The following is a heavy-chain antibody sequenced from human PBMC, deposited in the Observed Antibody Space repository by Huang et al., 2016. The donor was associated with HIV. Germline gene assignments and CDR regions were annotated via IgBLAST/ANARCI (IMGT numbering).Heavy chain of an antibody. CDR1: GFSFGGYA. Sequence: VQLVESGGGLVQTGRSLRLSCSASGFSFGGYAMSWFRQAPGKGLEWLSFIKGKGYCETTEDAASVKDRFTISRDDSKSLSYLQMNSLKTEDTAMYYCARGVYNGGYYGFFDYWGQGTLVTVSS. CDR3: ARGVYNGGYYGFFDY. V-gene: IGHV3-49*03. CDR2: IKGKGYCETT. D-gene: IGHD1-26*01. J-gene: IGHJ4*02.